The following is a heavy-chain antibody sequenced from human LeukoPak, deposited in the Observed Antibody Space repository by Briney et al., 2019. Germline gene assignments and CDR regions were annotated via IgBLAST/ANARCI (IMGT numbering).Heavy chain of an antibody. CDR3: AREASSWDPYYYYGMDV. V-gene: IGHV4-59*12. Sequence: KPSETLSLTCTVSGGSITNYYWSWIRQSPGKGLEWIGYIYYSGNTNCNPSLKSRVTISVDTSKKQFSLKLSSVTAADTAVYYCAREASSWDPYYYYGMDVWGQGTTVTVSS. CDR1: GGSITNYY. J-gene: IGHJ6*02. CDR2: IYYSGNT. D-gene: IGHD6-13*01.